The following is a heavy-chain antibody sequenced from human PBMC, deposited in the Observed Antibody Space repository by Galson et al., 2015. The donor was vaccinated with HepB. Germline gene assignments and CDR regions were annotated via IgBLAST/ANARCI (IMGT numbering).Heavy chain of an antibody. D-gene: IGHD6-13*01. CDR3: ARAPYVAALDY. CDR2: INSDGSST. CDR1: GFTFSSYW. V-gene: IGHV3-74*01. J-gene: IGHJ4*02. Sequence: SLRLSCAASGFTFSSYWMHWVRQAPGKGLVWVSRINSDGSSTSYADSVKGRFTISRDNAKNTLYLQMNSLRAEDTAVYYCARAPYVAALDYWGQGTLVTVSS.